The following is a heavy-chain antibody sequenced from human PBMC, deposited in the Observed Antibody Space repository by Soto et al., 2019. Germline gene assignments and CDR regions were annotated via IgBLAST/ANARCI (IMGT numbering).Heavy chain of an antibody. V-gene: IGHV1-69*01. D-gene: IGHD3-22*01. J-gene: IGHJ4*02. CDR2: IIPLLGTA. CDR3: ARGVHDDSSGYYYFY. CDR1: GGTFSSYA. Sequence: QVQLVQSGAEVKKPGSSVKVSCKASGGTFSSYAIDWVRQAPGQGLEWMGGIIPLLGTAKHAQKFQGRITITADESTRTAYMELRSLRSEDTAVYYCARGVHDDSSGYYYFYWGQGTLVTVSS.